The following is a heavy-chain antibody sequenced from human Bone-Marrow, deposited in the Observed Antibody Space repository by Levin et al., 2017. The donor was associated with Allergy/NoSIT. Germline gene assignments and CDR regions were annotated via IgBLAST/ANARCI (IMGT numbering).Heavy chain of an antibody. D-gene: IGHD3-10*01. CDR1: GFTFSSYA. J-gene: IGHJ4*02. CDR2: ISGSGGST. Sequence: GESLKISCAASGFTFSSYAMSWVRQAPGKGLEWVSAISGSGGSTYYADSVKGRFTISRDNSKNTLYLQMNSLRAEDTAVYYCAKAIYGWGGVPFEDYWGQGTLVTVSS. V-gene: IGHV3-23*01. CDR3: AKAIYGWGGVPFEDY.